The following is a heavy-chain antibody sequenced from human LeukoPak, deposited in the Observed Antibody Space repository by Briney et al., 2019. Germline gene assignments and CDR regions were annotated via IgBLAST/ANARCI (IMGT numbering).Heavy chain of an antibody. V-gene: IGHV4-39*01. Sequence: SETLSLTCTVSGVSISSSSYYWGWIRQPPGKGLEWIGSIYYSGSTYYNPSLKSRVTISVDTSKNQFSLKLSSVTAADTAVYYCARRAIDDIVVVPAASFFDYWGQGTLVTVSS. CDR1: GVSISSSSYY. J-gene: IGHJ4*02. D-gene: IGHD2-2*01. CDR3: ARRAIDDIVVVPAASFFDY. CDR2: IYYSGST.